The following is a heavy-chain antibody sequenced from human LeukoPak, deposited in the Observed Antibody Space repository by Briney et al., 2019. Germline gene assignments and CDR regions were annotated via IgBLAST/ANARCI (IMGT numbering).Heavy chain of an antibody. Sequence: PGGSLRLSCAASGFTFSSYAMSWVRQAPEKGLEGVSAISGNGDVTYYADTVKGRVSGSRDNSKNTPYLQLNRLRAEDTAVYYCAKDLRGTLSSRGPFEYWGQGTLVTVSS. D-gene: IGHD1-1*01. CDR1: GFTFSSYA. V-gene: IGHV3-23*01. CDR3: AKDLRGTLSSRGPFEY. CDR2: ISGNGDVT. J-gene: IGHJ4*02.